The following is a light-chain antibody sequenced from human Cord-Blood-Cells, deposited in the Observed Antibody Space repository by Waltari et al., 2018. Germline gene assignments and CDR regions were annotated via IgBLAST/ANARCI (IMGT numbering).Light chain of an antibody. CDR1: KLGDKY. V-gene: IGLV3-1*01. Sequence: SYELTQPPSVSVSPGQTASITCSGDKLGDKYACWYQQKPGQSPVLVIYQDSKRPSGIPERFSGSNSANTATLTISGTQAMDEADYYCQACDSSTVVFGGGTKLTVL. J-gene: IGLJ2*01. CDR3: QACDSSTVV. CDR2: QDS.